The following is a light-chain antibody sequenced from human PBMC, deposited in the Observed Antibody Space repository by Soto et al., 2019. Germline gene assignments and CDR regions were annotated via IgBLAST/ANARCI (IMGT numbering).Light chain of an antibody. V-gene: IGLV2-18*02. CDR1: SSDVGSYNR. Sequence: QSVLTQPPSESGSPGQSVAISCTGTSSDVGSYNRVSWYQQPPGTAPKVMIYEVSNRPSGVPDRFSGSKSGNTASLTISGLQAEDEADYYCSSYTSSNTYAFGTGTKVTVL. CDR3: SSYTSSNTYA. CDR2: EVS. J-gene: IGLJ1*01.